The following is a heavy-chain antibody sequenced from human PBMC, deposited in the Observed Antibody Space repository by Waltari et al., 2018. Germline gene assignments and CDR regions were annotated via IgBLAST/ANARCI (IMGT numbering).Heavy chain of an antibody. J-gene: IGHJ5*02. D-gene: IGHD3-10*01. CDR3: AREPMVRGVKFADWFDP. CDR1: GYSISSGYY. CDR2: IYHSGST. V-gene: IGHV4-38-2*02. Sequence: QVQLQESGPGLVKPSETLSLTCAVSGYSISSGYYWGWTRQPPGKGLEWIGSIYHSGSTYYNPSLKSRVTISVDTSKNQFSLKLSSVTAADTAVYYCAREPMVRGVKFADWFDPWGQGTLVTVSS.